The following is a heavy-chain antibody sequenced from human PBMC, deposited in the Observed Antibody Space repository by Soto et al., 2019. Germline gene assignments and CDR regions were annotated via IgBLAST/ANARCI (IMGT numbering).Heavy chain of an antibody. V-gene: IGHV3-33*01. J-gene: IGHJ6*02. CDR2: IWYDGSNK. CDR3: ARGTCGSSSCYSHTYYYYGMDV. D-gene: IGHD2-2*01. Sequence: GGSLRLSCAASGITFSSYGMHWVRQAPGKGLEWVAVIWYDGSNKYYADSVKGRFIISRDNSKNTLYLQMNSLRVEDTAVYYCARGTCGSSSCYSHTYYYYGMDVWGQGTTVTVSS. CDR1: GITFSSYG.